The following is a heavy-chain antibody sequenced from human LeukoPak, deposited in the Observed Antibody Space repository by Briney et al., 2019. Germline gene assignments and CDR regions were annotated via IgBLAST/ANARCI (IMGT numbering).Heavy chain of an antibody. CDR3: ARDPYIAGNY. Sequence: GASVKVSCKASGYTFTGYDMHWVRQAPGQGLEWMGRIRPSSGDTNYAQKFQGRVTMTRDTSITTAYVELCRLTSDDTAIYYCARDPYIAGNYWGQGTLVTVSS. CDR2: IRPSSGDT. CDR1: GYTFTGYD. V-gene: IGHV1-2*06. D-gene: IGHD3-10*01. J-gene: IGHJ4*02.